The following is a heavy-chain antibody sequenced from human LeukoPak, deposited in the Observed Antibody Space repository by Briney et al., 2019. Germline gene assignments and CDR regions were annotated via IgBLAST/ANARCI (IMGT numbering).Heavy chain of an antibody. J-gene: IGHJ4*02. CDR2: INAGNGNT. V-gene: IGHV1-3*01. D-gene: IGHD3-22*01. CDR3: ARAEYYYDSSGYYDY. CDR1: GYTFTSYA. Sequence: ASVKVSCKASGYTFTSYAMHWVRQAPGQRLEWMGWINAGNGNTKYSQKFQGRVTITRGTSASTAYMELSSLRSEDTAVYYCARAEYYYDSSGYYDYWGQGTLVTVSS.